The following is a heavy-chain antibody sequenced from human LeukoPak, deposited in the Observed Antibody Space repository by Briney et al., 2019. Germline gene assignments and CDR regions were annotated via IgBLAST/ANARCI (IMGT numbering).Heavy chain of an antibody. V-gene: IGHV1-18*01. CDR2: IRAYNGNT. D-gene: IGHD4-17*01. CDR3: ARGSYGDPFYFDY. Sequence: ASVKVSCKASGYTFTIYGITWVRQAPGQGLEWMGWIRAYNGNTNYAQKLQGRITMTTDTSTSTACMELRSLRSDGTAVYYCARGSYGDPFYFDYWGQGTLVTVSS. CDR1: GYTFTIYG. J-gene: IGHJ4*02.